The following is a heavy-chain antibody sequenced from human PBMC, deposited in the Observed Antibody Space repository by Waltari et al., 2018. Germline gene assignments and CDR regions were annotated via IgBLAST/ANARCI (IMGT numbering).Heavy chain of an antibody. V-gene: IGHV1-69*01. CDR1: GGTFSRYA. J-gene: IGHJ1*01. CDR2: IIPIFGTA. D-gene: IGHD2-8*01. Sequence: QVQLVQSGAEVKKPGSSVKVSCKASGGTFSRYAIGWVRQAPGQGLEWMGGIIPIFGTANYAQKFQGRVTITADESTSTAYMELSSLRSEDTAVYYCARAGGTNGVTEYFQHWGQGTLVTVSS. CDR3: ARAGGTNGVTEYFQH.